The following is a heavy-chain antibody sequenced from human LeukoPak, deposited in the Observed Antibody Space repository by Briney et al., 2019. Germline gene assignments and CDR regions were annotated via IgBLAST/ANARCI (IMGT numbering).Heavy chain of an antibody. CDR2: IRYDGSNK. V-gene: IGHV3-30*02. CDR3: AKDYDFWSGAKTRGYFQH. J-gene: IGHJ1*01. CDR1: GFTFSSYG. Sequence: GGSLRLSCAASGFTFSSYGMHWVRQAPGKGLEWVAFIRYDGSNKYYADSVKGRFTISRDNSKNTLYLQMNSLRAEDTAVYYCAKDYDFWSGAKTRGYFQHWGQGTLVTVSS. D-gene: IGHD3-3*01.